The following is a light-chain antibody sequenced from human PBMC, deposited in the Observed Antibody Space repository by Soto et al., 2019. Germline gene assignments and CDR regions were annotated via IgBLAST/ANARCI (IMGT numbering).Light chain of an antibody. CDR1: QSVSNSY. CDR2: GAS. V-gene: IGKV3-20*01. CDR3: QQYGSSPYT. Sequence: EIVLTQSPGTLSLSAGERATLSCRASQSVSNSYLAWYQQKLGQAPRLLIHGASSRATGIPDRFSGSGSGTDFTLTISRLEPEDFAVYYCQQYGSSPYTFGQVTKVEIK. J-gene: IGKJ2*01.